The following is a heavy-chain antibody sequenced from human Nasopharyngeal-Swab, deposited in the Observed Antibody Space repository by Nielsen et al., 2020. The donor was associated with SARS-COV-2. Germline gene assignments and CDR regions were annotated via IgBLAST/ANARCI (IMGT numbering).Heavy chain of an antibody. J-gene: IGHJ5*02. CDR3: AREGGLLWFGESPEGGWFDP. Sequence: GASLKISCAASGFTFSSYEMNWVRQAPGKGLGWVSYISSSGSTIYYADSVKGRFTISRDNAKNSLYLQMNSLRAEDTAVYYCAREGGLLWFGESPEGGWFDPWGQGTLVTVSS. CDR1: GFTFSSYE. CDR2: ISSSGSTI. D-gene: IGHD3-10*01. V-gene: IGHV3-48*03.